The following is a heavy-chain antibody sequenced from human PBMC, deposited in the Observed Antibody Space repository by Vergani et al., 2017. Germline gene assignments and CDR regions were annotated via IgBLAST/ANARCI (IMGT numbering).Heavy chain of an antibody. CDR2: ISYDGSNK. V-gene: IGHV3-30-3*01. CDR1: GFTFSSYA. CDR3: ARAPREWLVPFDY. J-gene: IGHJ4*02. D-gene: IGHD6-19*01. Sequence: VQLVESGGGLVQPGGSLRLSCAASGFTFSSYAMHWVRQAPGKGLEWVAVISYDGSNKYYADSVKGRFTISRDNSKNTLYLQMNSLRAEDTAVYYCARAPREWLVPFDYWGQGTLVTVSS.